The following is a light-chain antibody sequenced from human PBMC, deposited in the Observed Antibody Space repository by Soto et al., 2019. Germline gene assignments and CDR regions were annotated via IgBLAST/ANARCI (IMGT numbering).Light chain of an antibody. CDR3: QYYGQGT. CDR2: GAS. J-gene: IGKJ1*01. V-gene: IGKV3-20*01. CDR1: QSVSSTY. Sequence: EIVLTQSPGTLSLSPGERATLSCRASQSVSSTYLAWYQQKPGQAPRLLIYGASKRATGIPDTFSASGSGTDFILTISRLEPEDFAVDYCQYYGQGTFGQGTRVEIK.